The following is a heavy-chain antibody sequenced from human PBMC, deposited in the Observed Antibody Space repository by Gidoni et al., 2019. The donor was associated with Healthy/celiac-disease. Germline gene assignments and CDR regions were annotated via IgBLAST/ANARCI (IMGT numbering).Heavy chain of an antibody. J-gene: IGHJ4*02. CDR1: GFSLSTSGMC. CDR3: ARIVDYGDPQDSHFDY. CDR2: IDWDDDK. V-gene: IGHV2-70*01. Sequence: QVTLRESGPALVKPTQTLTLTCTFSGFSLSTSGMCVSWIRQPPGKALEWLALIDWDDDKYYSTSLKTRLTISKDTSKNQVVLTMTNMDPVDTATYYCARIVDYGDPQDSHFDYWGQGTLVTVSS. D-gene: IGHD4-17*01.